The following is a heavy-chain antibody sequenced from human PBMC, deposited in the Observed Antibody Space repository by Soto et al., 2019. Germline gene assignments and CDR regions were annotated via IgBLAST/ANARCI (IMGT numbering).Heavy chain of an antibody. V-gene: IGHV4-34*01. J-gene: IGHJ6*03. CDR3: ARGPYGSGIRSPYYNYYMDV. CDR1: GTSFSGYY. Sequence: SETLSLTCAVYGTSFSGYYWSWIRQAPGKGLEWIGEISHSGSTNYNPSLKSRVMISLDTSKAQFSLKLSSVSAADTAVYYCARGPYGSGIRSPYYNYYMDVWGKGTTVT. CDR2: ISHSGST. D-gene: IGHD3-10*01.